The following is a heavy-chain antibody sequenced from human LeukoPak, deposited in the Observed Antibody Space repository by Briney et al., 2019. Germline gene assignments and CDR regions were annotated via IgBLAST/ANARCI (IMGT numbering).Heavy chain of an antibody. D-gene: IGHD3-10*01. CDR3: AREGGYYGSGRFYYYYYMDV. Sequence: PGGSLRLSCAASGFTFDDYGMSWVRQAPGKGLEWVSGINWNGGSTGYADSVKGRFTISRDNAKNSLYLQMNSLRAEDTALYYCAREGGYYGSGRFYYYYYMDVWGKGTTVTVSS. CDR1: GFTFDDYG. V-gene: IGHV3-20*04. J-gene: IGHJ6*03. CDR2: INWNGGST.